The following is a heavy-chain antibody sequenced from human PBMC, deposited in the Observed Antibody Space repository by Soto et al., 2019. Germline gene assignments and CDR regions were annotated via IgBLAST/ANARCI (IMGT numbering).Heavy chain of an antibody. CDR3: AKHQTDVPLFEY. D-gene: IGHD1-1*01. CDR1: GFSFSSLA. V-gene: IGHV3-23*01. J-gene: IGHJ4*02. Sequence: GGSLRLSCAASGFSFSSLAMSWVRQAPGKGLEWVSSISGRGVDTPYADSVKGRLTISRDNSRDTLYLQVNSLRAEDTAVYYCAKHQTDVPLFEYWGQGAVVTVSA. CDR2: ISGRGVDT.